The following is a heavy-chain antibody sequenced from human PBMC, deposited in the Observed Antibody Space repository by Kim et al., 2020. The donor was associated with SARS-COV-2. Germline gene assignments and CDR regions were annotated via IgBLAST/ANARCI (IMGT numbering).Heavy chain of an antibody. Sequence: GGSLRLSCAASGFTFSSYCMHWVRQAPGRGLVWVSRICSDANTDYADSVQGRFTISRDNAKNTVYLQMNSLRAEDTAVYYCARIDYPDDSWGLGTLVTVSS. CDR3: ARIDYPDDS. V-gene: IGHV3-74*01. D-gene: IGHD4-17*01. CDR1: GFTFSSYC. CDR2: ICSDANT. J-gene: IGHJ5*01.